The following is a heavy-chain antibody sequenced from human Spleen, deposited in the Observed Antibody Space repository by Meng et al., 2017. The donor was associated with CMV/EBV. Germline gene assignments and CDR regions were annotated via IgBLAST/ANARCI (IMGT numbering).Heavy chain of an antibody. CDR3: ARPNYGGNFLHAFDI. V-gene: IGHV4-34*01. Sequence: SETLSLTCAVYGGSFSGYYWSWIRQPPGKGLEWIGEINHSGSTNYNPSPKSRVTISVDTSKNQFSLKLSSVTAADTAVYYCARPNYGGNFLHAFDIWGQGTMVTVSS. J-gene: IGHJ3*02. CDR2: INHSGST. D-gene: IGHD4-23*01. CDR1: GGSFSGYY.